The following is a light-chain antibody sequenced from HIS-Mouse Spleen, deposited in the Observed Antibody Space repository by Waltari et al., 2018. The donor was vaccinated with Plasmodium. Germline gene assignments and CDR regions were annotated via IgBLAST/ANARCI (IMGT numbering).Light chain of an antibody. CDR3: QSYDSSNHWV. CDR2: EDN. V-gene: IGLV6-57*04. Sequence: FMLTQPHSVSESPGKTVTISFTRSSGSIAITNVQRYQPRPGSAPTTVIYEDNQRPSGVPDRFSGSIDSSSNSASLTISGLKTEDEADYYCQSYDSSNHWVFGGGTKLTVL. CDR1: SGSIAITN. J-gene: IGLJ3*02.